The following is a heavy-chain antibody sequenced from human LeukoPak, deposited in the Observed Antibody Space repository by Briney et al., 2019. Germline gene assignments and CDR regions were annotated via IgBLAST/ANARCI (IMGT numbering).Heavy chain of an antibody. Sequence: ASVKVSCKASGYTFTSYYMHWVRQAPGQGPEWMGIINPSGGSTSYAQKFQGRVTMTRDTYTSTVYMELSSLRSEDTAVYYCARDPSYDSSGYYLFDYWGQGTLVTVSS. V-gene: IGHV1-46*01. CDR2: INPSGGST. CDR3: ARDPSYDSSGYYLFDY. D-gene: IGHD3-22*01. J-gene: IGHJ4*02. CDR1: GYTFTSYY.